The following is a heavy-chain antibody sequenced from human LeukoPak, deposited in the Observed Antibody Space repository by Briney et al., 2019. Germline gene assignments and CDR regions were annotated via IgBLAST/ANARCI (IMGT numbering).Heavy chain of an antibody. J-gene: IGHJ4*02. CDR2: ISSDGSSI. CDR1: GFTLSSYW. CDR3: ASSFWSGYYDF. D-gene: IGHD3-3*01. V-gene: IGHV3-74*01. Sequence: SGGSLRLSCAASGFTLSSYWMHWVRQAPGKGLVWVSRISSDGSSISYADSVKGRFTISRDNAKNTLYLQMNSLRAEDTAVYYCASSFWSGYYDFWGQGALVTVSS.